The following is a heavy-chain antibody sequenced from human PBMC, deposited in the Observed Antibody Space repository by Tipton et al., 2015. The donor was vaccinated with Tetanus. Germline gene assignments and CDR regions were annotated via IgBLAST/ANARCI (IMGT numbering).Heavy chain of an antibody. CDR1: GFKFGDFY. V-gene: IGHV3-11*04. CDR3: ARVGISQNAYSYVYHGLDV. Sequence: GSLRLSCAASGFKFGDFYMSWIRQAPGKGLEWLAHVSSSGSIIHYADSVKDRFAVSRDNSKNTLYLEMNSLRAEDTAVYYCARVGISQNAYSYVYHGLDVWGQGTTVTVSS. J-gene: IGHJ6*02. D-gene: IGHD5-18*01. CDR2: VSSSGSII.